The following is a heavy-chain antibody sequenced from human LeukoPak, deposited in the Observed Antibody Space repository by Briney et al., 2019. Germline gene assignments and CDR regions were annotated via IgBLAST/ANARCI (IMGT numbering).Heavy chain of an antibody. CDR3: VRTHHRTYCGGDCYKYNWFDP. D-gene: IGHD2-21*02. CDR2: IIPIFGTA. Sequence: ASVKVSFKASGYTFISYAISWVRQAPGQGREWMGRIIPIFGTANYAQKFQGRVTITTDESTNTAYMALRSLRSEDTAVYYCVRTHHRTYCGGDCYKYNWFDPWGQGTLVTVSS. V-gene: IGHV1-69*05. CDR1: GYTFISYA. J-gene: IGHJ5*02.